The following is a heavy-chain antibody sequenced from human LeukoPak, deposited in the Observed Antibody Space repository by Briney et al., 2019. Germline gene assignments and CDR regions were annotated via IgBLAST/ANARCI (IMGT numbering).Heavy chain of an antibody. V-gene: IGHV3-23*01. J-gene: IGHJ3*02. CDR1: GFIFSNYA. CDR3: AKDHDYYASGPI. D-gene: IGHD3-10*01. Sequence: GGSLSLSCAVSGFIFSNYAMNWARQAPGKGLEWVSAISGSGDSTYYADSVKGRFTISRDNSRNTLSLQMNSLRAEDTAVYYCAKDHDYYASGPIWGQGTMVTVSS. CDR2: ISGSGDST.